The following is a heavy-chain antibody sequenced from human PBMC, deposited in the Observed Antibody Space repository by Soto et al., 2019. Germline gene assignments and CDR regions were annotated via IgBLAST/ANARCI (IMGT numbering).Heavy chain of an antibody. CDR3: ARDPWRTPPEAAFDV. V-gene: IGHV4-31*02. CDR2: IYFSGVT. J-gene: IGHJ3*01. D-gene: IGHD1-1*01. CDR1: GCSISSAGYY. Sequence: PSETLSLTCPVSGCSISSAGYYWSWIRQHPGKGLEWIGYIYFSGVTYYNPSPESRVTISVDTSKNQFSLRLSSVTAADTAVYYCARDPWRTPPEAAFDVWGQGTRVTVSS.